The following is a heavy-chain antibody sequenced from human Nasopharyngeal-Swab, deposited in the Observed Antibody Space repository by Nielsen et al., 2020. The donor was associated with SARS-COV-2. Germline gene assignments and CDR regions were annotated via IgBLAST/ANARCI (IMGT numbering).Heavy chain of an antibody. Sequence: KVSCKASGYNSASYWIGWVRQMPGRVLEWMGIIYPGDSDTRYSPSFPGQVTISVDKSINTAFLHSSSLKASDIATYYCARSGTYYGMDVWGQGTTVIVSS. V-gene: IGHV5-51*01. D-gene: IGHD1-26*01. J-gene: IGHJ6*02. CDR1: GYNSASYW. CDR2: IYPGDSDT. CDR3: ARSGTYYGMDV.